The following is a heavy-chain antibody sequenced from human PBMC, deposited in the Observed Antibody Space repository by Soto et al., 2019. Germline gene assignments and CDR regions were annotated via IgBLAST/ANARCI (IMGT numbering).Heavy chain of an antibody. D-gene: IGHD6-19*01. Sequence: ASVKVSCKASGYTFTSYGISWVRQAPGQGLEWMGWISAYNGNTNYAQKLQGRVTMTTDTSTSTAYMELRSLRSDDTAVYYCARDRKGQWLVFDWFDPWGQGTLVTVPQ. V-gene: IGHV1-18*01. CDR3: ARDRKGQWLVFDWFDP. CDR2: ISAYNGNT. J-gene: IGHJ5*02. CDR1: GYTFTSYG.